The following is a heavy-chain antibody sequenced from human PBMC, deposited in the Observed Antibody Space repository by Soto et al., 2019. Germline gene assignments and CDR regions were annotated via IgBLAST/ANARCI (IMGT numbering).Heavy chain of an antibody. V-gene: IGHV3-30-3*01. J-gene: IGHJ4*02. CDR1: GFTFSSYA. CDR3: AREGEGYNSGFDS. CDR2: ISYDGSNK. D-gene: IGHD5-12*01. Sequence: GGSLRLSCAASGFTFSSYAMHWVRQAPGKGLEWVAVISYDGSNKYYADSVKGRFTISRDNSKNTLYLQMNSLRAEDTAVYYWAREGEGYNSGFDSGGKGTRVTVSS.